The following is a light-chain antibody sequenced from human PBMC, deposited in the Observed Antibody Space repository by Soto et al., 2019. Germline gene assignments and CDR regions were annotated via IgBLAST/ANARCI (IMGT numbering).Light chain of an antibody. Sequence: QSALTQATSVSGSPGQSISISCTGTSNDIGDSNFVSWYRQYPGGAPRLLLYGVTYRPSDVSTRFSGSKSGTSVSLAISGLRSEDEATYYCAAWDDTLNGQVFGGGTQLTVL. CDR3: AAWDDTLNGQV. V-gene: IGLV2-14*01. J-gene: IGLJ3*02. CDR1: SNDIGDSNF. CDR2: GVT.